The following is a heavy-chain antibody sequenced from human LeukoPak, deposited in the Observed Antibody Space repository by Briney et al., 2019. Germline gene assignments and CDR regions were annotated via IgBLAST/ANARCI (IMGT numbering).Heavy chain of an antibody. CDR2: ISGSGGST. D-gene: IGHD3-10*01. Sequence: GGSLRLSCAASGFTFSSYAMSWVRQAPGKGLEWVSAISGSGGSTYYADSVKGRFTISRDNSKNTLYLQMNSLRAEDTAVYYCAKDHPGYYGSGSYPPLDYWGQGTQVTVSS. J-gene: IGHJ4*02. CDR3: AKDHPGYYGSGSYPPLDY. CDR1: GFTFSSYA. V-gene: IGHV3-23*01.